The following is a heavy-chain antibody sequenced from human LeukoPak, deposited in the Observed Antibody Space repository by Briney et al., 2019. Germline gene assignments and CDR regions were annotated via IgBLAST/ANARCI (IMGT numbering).Heavy chain of an antibody. Sequence: GRSLRLSCAASGFTFDDYGMSWVRQAPGKWLEWVSGINWNGGSTGYADSVKGRFTISRDNAKNSLYLQMNSLRAEDTASYFCARDKGSSSWYTFDIWGQGTKVTVSS. J-gene: IGHJ3*02. CDR1: GFTFDDYG. CDR3: ARDKGSSSWYTFDI. CDR2: INWNGGST. D-gene: IGHD6-13*01. V-gene: IGHV3-20*04.